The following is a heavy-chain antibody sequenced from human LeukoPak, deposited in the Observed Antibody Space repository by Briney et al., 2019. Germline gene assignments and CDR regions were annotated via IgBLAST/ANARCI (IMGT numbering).Heavy chain of an antibody. CDR3: AKNREYGGNSPVDY. Sequence: PGGSLRLSCAASGFTFSSYAMSWVRQVPGKGLVWVSRISGDGTARNYADSVKGRFTISRDKSKNTLYVQMNSLRVEDTALYYCAKNREYGGNSPVDYWGQGTLVTVSS. CDR1: GFTFSSYA. J-gene: IGHJ4*02. CDR2: ISGDGTAR. V-gene: IGHV3-23*01. D-gene: IGHD4-23*01.